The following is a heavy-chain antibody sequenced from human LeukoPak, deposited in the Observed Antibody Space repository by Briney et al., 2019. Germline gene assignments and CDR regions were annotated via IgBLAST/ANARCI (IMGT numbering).Heavy chain of an antibody. CDR3: ARDAGGYMRG. Sequence: GGSLRLSCAASGFTFSSYSMNWVRQAPGKGLEWVSRINSDGSITNYADSVKGRFTISRDNAKNTLYLQMNSLRAEDTAVYYCARDAGGYMRGWGQGTLVTVSS. J-gene: IGHJ4*02. CDR1: GFTFSSYS. V-gene: IGHV3-74*01. CDR2: INSDGSIT. D-gene: IGHD3-16*01.